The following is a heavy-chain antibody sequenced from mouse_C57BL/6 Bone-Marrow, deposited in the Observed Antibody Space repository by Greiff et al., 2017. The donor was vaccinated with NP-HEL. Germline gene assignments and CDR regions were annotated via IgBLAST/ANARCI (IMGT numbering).Heavy chain of an antibody. Sequence: QFHVKQPGAELVKPGASVKLSCKASGYTFTSYWMHWVKQRPGQGLEWIGMIHPNSGSTNYNEKFKSKATLTVDKSSSTAYMQLSSLTSEDSAVYYCATLYYGNYLYYFDYWGQGTTLTVSS. CDR1: GYTFTSYW. V-gene: IGHV1-64*01. J-gene: IGHJ2*01. CDR3: ATLYYGNYLYYFDY. CDR2: IHPNSGST. D-gene: IGHD2-1*01.